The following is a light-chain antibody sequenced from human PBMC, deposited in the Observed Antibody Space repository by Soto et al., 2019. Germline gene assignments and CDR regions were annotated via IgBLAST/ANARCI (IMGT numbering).Light chain of an antibody. CDR1: RSISNH. CDR2: AAS. J-gene: IGKJ1*01. V-gene: IGKV1-39*01. Sequence: DIQMTQSPSSLSASVEDRVIITCRASRSISNHLNWYQQKPGKEPKLLIFAASSLQSGVPSRFSASRYGPDLTLTISSLQPEDFATYYSKQSYSXPPTCGQGTKV. CDR3: KQSYSXPPT.